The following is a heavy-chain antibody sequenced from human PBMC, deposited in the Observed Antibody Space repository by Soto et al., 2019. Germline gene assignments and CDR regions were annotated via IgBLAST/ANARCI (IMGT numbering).Heavy chain of an antibody. Sequence: GASVKVSWKASVGTFSSYAISCVRQAPGQGLEWMGGIIPIFGTANYAQKLQGRVTITADESTSTAYIELSSLRSEETTVYYCARESRAPDYYNGMEVWGQGTTVTVFS. J-gene: IGHJ6*02. CDR3: ARESRAPDYYNGMEV. CDR2: IIPIFGTA. V-gene: IGHV1-69*13. D-gene: IGHD2-2*01. CDR1: VGTFSSYA.